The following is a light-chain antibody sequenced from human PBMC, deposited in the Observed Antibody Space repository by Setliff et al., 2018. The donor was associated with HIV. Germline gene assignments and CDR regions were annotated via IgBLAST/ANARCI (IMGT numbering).Light chain of an antibody. CDR3: CSYAGSSTYV. Sequence: LTQPASVSGSPGQSITISCTGTSSDVGSYNLVSWYQQHPGKAPKLMIYEVIKRPSGVSNRFSGSKSGNTASLTISGLQAEDEADYYCCSYAGSSTYVFGTGTKAPS. J-gene: IGLJ1*01. CDR2: EVI. CDR1: SSDVGSYNL. V-gene: IGLV2-23*02.